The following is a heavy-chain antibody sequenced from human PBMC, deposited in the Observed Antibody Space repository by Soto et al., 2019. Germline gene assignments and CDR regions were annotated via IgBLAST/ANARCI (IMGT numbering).Heavy chain of an antibody. CDR2: ISYTGNT. Sequence: LQESGPGLVKPSETLSLTCSVFGDSISSRSYYWAWIRRPPGMGLEWIASISYTGNTYYNPSLTSRAAISGDTSKNQFSLKLSFVTAADTAVYYCARFSWYDGDSITNYYMDFWGNGAMVTVSS. D-gene: IGHD6-13*01. V-gene: IGHV4-39*01. J-gene: IGHJ6*03. CDR3: ARFSWYDGDSITNYYMDF. CDR1: GDSISSRSYY.